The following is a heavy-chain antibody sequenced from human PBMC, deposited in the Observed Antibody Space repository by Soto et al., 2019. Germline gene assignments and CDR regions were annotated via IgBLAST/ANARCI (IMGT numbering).Heavy chain of an antibody. D-gene: IGHD3-22*01. J-gene: IGHJ6*02. V-gene: IGHV4-34*01. CDR3: ARGVSSSGYYFSSGYYYGMDV. CDR1: GGSFSGYY. CDR2: INHSGST. Sequence: PXVTLCLAGAVYGGSFSGYYWSGMRQPPGKGLEWIGEINHSGSTNYNPSLKSRVTISVDTSKNQFSLKLSSVTAADTAVYYCARGVSSSGYYFSSGYYYGMDVWGQGTTVTVSS.